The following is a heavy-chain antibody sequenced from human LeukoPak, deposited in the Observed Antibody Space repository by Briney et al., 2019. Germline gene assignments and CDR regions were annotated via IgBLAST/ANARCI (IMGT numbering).Heavy chain of an antibody. V-gene: IGHV3-11*06. J-gene: IGHJ4*02. CDR1: GFTFSDYY. D-gene: IGHD5-12*01. CDR3: ARDTECSGYDWTY. Sequence: GGSLRLSCAASGFTFSDYYMSWIRQAPGKGLEWVSYISSSSSYTNYADSVKGRFTISRDNAKNSLYLQMNSLRAEDTAVYYCARDTECSGYDWTYWGQGTLVTVSS. CDR2: ISSSSSYT.